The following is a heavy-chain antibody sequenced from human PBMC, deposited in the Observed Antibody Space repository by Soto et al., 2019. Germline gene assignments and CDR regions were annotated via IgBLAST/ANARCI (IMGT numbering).Heavy chain of an antibody. CDR2: ISSDSDYI. D-gene: IGHD6-13*01. Sequence: PGGSLRLSCAASRFSLSRYTVNWVRQAPGKGLEWVSSISSDSDYIYYVVSVKGRFTISRDTATNSVFLQMNDLRPDDSGVYHFSVNMHSRSRAHPRMDNWFDPWGQGTLVTVSS. CDR1: RFSLSRYT. J-gene: IGHJ5*02. CDR3: SVNMHSRSRAHPRMDNWFDP. V-gene: IGHV3-21*06.